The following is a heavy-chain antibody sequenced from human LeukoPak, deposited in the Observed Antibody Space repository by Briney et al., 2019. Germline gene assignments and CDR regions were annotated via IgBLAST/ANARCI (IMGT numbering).Heavy chain of an antibody. Sequence: GGSLRLSCAASGFTFDDYGMSWVRQAPGKGLEWVAVISYDGSNKYYADSVKGRFTISRDNSKNTLYLQMNSLRAEDTAVYYCAKDEDCSGGSCYFLMDVWGKGTTVTVSS. CDR2: ISYDGSNK. J-gene: IGHJ6*03. CDR1: GFTFDDYG. CDR3: AKDEDCSGGSCYFLMDV. V-gene: IGHV3-30*18. D-gene: IGHD2-15*01.